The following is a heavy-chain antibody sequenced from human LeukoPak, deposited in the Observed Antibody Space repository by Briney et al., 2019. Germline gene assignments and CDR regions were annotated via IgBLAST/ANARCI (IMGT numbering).Heavy chain of an antibody. CDR3: ARGWGELPDY. CDR2: IYYSGST. V-gene: IGHV4-31*03. D-gene: IGHD3-16*01. CDR1: EGSVSRGGYY. Sequence: EKPAPTLFHTCNVAEGSVSRGGYYWCWIRHQPRKGLEWIGYIYYSGSTYYNPSLKSRVTISVDTSKNQFSLKLSSVTAADTAVYYCARGWGELPDYWGQGTLVTVSS. J-gene: IGHJ4*02.